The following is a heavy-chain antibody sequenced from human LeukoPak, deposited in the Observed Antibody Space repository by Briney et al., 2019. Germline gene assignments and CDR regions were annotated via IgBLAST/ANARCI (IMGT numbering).Heavy chain of an antibody. CDR1: GGSTIDYY. CDR2: ISGGGAT. Sequence: SETLSLTCTVSGGSTIDYYWNWIRQSAGKGLEYIGRISGGGATSYNPSLQSRITMSVDTSKNQFSLHLTSVTAADTAIYYCAREILVPGVNLVNWFDSWGQGFLVTVSS. V-gene: IGHV4-4*07. D-gene: IGHD3-10*01. CDR3: AREILVPGVNLVNWFDS. J-gene: IGHJ5*01.